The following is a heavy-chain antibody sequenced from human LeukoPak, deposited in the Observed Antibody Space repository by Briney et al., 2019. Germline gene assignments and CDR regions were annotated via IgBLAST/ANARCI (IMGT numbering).Heavy chain of an antibody. V-gene: IGHV3-74*01. Sequence: GGSLRLSCAGSGFIFNNYWMHWVRQAPGKGLVWVSRINIDGSSTRYADSVKGRFTISRDNAKNTLYLQMNSLRDEDTAVYYCARDLYGGGDDYWGQGTLVTVSS. CDR3: ARDLYGGGDDY. CDR2: INIDGSST. J-gene: IGHJ4*02. CDR1: GFIFNNYW. D-gene: IGHD4-23*01.